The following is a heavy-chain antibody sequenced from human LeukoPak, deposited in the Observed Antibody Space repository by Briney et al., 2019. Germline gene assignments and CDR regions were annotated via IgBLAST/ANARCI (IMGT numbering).Heavy chain of an antibody. D-gene: IGHD3-9*01. CDR2: INTDGSYT. J-gene: IGHJ4*02. CDR1: GVTFFRYP. CDR3: ASDLTGYYDY. Sequence: PGMSLRLSCVASGVTFFRYPIHWVRQVPGKGLEWVSRINTDGSYTSYADSVKGRFTISRDNAKNTLYLQMNSLRADDTAVYHCASDLTGYYDYWGQGTLVTVSS. V-gene: IGHV3-74*01.